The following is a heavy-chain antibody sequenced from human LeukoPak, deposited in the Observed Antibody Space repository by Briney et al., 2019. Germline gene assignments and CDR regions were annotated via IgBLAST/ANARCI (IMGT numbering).Heavy chain of an antibody. J-gene: IGHJ5*02. D-gene: IGHD7-27*01. CDR3: ARETGDKDRARVANWFDP. V-gene: IGHV3-48*02. CDR1: GFTFSTYN. CDR2: ISSSGNNK. Sequence: GGSLRLSCAVSGFTFSTYNMNWVRQAPGRGLQWVSYISSSGNNKYYADSVRGRFTISRDNAKNSLYLQMNSLRDEDTAVHYCARETGDKDRARVANWFDPWGQGTLVTVSS.